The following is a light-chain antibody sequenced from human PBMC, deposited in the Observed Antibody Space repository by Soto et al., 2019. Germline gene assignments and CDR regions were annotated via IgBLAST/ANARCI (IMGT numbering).Light chain of an antibody. CDR3: QQYNNWPLT. CDR2: GAS. V-gene: IGKV3-20*01. CDR1: QSVSSSY. J-gene: IGKJ5*01. Sequence: IVLTQSPGTLSLSPGERATLSCRASQSVSSSYLAWYQQKPGQAPRLLIYGASSRATGIPDRFSGSGSGADFTLTIRRLEPEDFAVYYCQQYNNWPLTFGQGTRLEIK.